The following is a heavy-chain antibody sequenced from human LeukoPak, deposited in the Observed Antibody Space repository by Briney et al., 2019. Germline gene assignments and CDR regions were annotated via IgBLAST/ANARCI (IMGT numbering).Heavy chain of an antibody. CDR1: GFTFSSYG. Sequence: GRSLRLSCSVSGFTFSSYGMHWVRQAPGKGREWVAVIWYDGSNKYYADSVKGRFTISRDDSKNTLYLQMNSLRAEDTAVYYCAKDYNLRDYYFDYWGQGTLVTVSS. V-gene: IGHV3-33*06. CDR2: IWYDGSNK. J-gene: IGHJ4*02. CDR3: AKDYNLRDYYFDY. D-gene: IGHD3-10*01.